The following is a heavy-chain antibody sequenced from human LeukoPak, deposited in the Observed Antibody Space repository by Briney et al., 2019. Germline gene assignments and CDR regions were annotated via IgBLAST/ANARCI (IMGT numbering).Heavy chain of an antibody. CDR2: LSGSGGST. D-gene: IGHD3-22*01. CDR1: GFTFSKYA. CDR3: AKHYPGQTYYDSAFDI. V-gene: IGHV3-23*01. Sequence: GGSLTLSCAASGFTFSKYAMSWVRQAPGKGLEWVSGLSGSGGSTDYADSVKGRYTISRDNSKNTLYLQMNSLRAEDTAVYYCAKHYPGQTYYDSAFDIWGQGTLVTVSS. J-gene: IGHJ3*02.